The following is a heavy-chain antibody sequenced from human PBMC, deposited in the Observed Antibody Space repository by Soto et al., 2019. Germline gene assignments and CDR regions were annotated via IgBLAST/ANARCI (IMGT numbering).Heavy chain of an antibody. Sequence: EVQLVESGGGLVKPGGSLRLSCAGSGFTFSNVWMNWVRQAPGKGLEWVGRIKSETDGGTIDYAAPVKGRFPISRDDSSNTLYLQMNSLKTEDTATYYCTPLALKYNSDWYPLADWGQGTRVTVSS. CDR3: TPLALKYNSDWYPLAD. CDR2: IKSETDGGTI. D-gene: IGHD6-19*01. V-gene: IGHV3-15*07. J-gene: IGHJ4*02. CDR1: GFTFSNVW.